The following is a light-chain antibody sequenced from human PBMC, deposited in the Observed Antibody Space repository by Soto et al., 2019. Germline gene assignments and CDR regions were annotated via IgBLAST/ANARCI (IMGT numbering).Light chain of an antibody. Sequence: QSVLTQSSSASASLGSSVKLTCTLSSGHSSYIIAWHQQQPGKAPRYLMKLEGSGSYNKGSGVPDRFSGSSSGADRYLTISSLQVEDEADYYCETWDSNTLVFGGGTKLTVL. J-gene: IGLJ3*02. CDR2: LEGSGSY. CDR1: SGHSSYI. CDR3: ETWDSNTLV. V-gene: IGLV4-60*02.